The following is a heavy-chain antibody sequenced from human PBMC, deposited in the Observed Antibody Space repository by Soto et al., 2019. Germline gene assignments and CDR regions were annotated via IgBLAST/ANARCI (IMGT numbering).Heavy chain of an antibody. D-gene: IGHD3-10*01. J-gene: IGHJ6*02. CDR2: INHSGST. Sequence: QVQLQQWGAGLLKPSETLSLTCAVYGGSFNDYYWSWIRKVPGKGLEWLGQINHSGSTKCNPSLKRRLSISVDTPKNQFSLRLSSVTATDPALYDCARGPYYYVSGRFSFYSYGMDGWGQGTTVTVSS. V-gene: IGHV4-34*01. CDR3: ARGPYYYVSGRFSFYSYGMDG. CDR1: GGSFNDYY.